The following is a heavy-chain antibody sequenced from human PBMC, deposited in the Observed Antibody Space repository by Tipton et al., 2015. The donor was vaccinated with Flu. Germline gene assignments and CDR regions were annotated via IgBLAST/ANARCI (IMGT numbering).Heavy chain of an antibody. Sequence: TLSLTCTVSGYSISSRYYWGWIRQPPGKGLEWIAEINHSASTNYNPSLKSRVTISVDTSKSQFSLKLSSVTAADTAVYYCARGTRGIAPRRWFDPWGQGTQVTASS. J-gene: IGHJ5*02. CDR2: INHSAST. V-gene: IGHV4-38-2*02. CDR1: GYSISSRYY. D-gene: IGHD6-6*01. CDR3: ARGTRGIAPRRWFDP.